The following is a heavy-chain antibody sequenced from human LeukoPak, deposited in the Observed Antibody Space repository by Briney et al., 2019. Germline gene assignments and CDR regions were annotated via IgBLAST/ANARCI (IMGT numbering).Heavy chain of an antibody. Sequence: ASVKVSCKASGYTFTSYGISWVRQAPGQGLEWMGWISAYNDNTNYAQKLQGRVTMTTDTSTSTAYMELRSLRSDDTAVYYCARDPAPTKNYYDSSGYLYYFDYWGQGTLVTVSS. V-gene: IGHV1-18*01. J-gene: IGHJ4*02. CDR1: GYTFTSYG. CDR3: ARDPAPTKNYYDSSGYLYYFDY. CDR2: ISAYNDNT. D-gene: IGHD3-22*01.